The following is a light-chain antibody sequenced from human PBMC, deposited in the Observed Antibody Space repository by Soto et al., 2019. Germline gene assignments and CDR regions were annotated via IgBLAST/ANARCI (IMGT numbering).Light chain of an antibody. CDR3: QQRSNWRIT. CDR2: ETS. Sequence: EMVMTQSPATLYVSPGESATLSCRASQSVGSNLAWYQQKPGQAPRLLISETSNTATGIPARFSGSGSGTDCTLTISSLEPEDVAVYYCQQRSNWRITFGQGTRLEIK. J-gene: IGKJ5*01. V-gene: IGKV3D-11*03. CDR1: QSVGSN.